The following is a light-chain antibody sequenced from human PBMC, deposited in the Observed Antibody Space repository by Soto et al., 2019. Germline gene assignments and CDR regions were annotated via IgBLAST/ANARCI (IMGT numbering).Light chain of an antibody. Sequence: QSALTQPRSVSGSPGQSVTISCTGTSSDVGGYNYVSWYQQHPGKAPKLMIYDVSKWPSGVPDRFSGSKSGNTASLTISGXQAEDEADYYCCSYAGNSLWVFGGGTKLTVL. CDR3: CSYAGNSLWV. J-gene: IGLJ3*02. V-gene: IGLV2-11*01. CDR1: SSDVGGYNY. CDR2: DVS.